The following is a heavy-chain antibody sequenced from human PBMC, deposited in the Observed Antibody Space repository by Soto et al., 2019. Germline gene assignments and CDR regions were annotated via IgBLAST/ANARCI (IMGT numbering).Heavy chain of an antibody. V-gene: IGHV3-30-3*01. Sequence: GESLKISCAASGFTFSSYAMHWVRQAPGKGLEWVAVISYDGSNKYYADSVKGRFTISRDNSKNTLYLQMNSLRAEDTAVYYCARDRETMDPHYYYYGMDVWGQGTTVTVSS. J-gene: IGHJ6*02. D-gene: IGHD3-10*01. CDR1: GFTFSSYA. CDR3: ARDRETMDPHYYYYGMDV. CDR2: ISYDGSNK.